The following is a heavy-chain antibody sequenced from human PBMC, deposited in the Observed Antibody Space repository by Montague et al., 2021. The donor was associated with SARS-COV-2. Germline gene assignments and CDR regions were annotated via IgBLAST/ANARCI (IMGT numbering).Heavy chain of an antibody. CDR2: ISYDGSNK. Sequence: SLRLSFSASGFTLSSYAMHWVRQAPGKGLEWVAVISYDGSNKYYADSVKGRFTISRDNSKNTLYLQMNSLRAEDTAVYYCARRRRGQWPVELDAFDIWGQGTMVTVSS. V-gene: IGHV3-30-3*01. CDR3: ARRRRGQWPVELDAFDI. D-gene: IGHD6-19*01. J-gene: IGHJ3*02. CDR1: GFTLSSYA.